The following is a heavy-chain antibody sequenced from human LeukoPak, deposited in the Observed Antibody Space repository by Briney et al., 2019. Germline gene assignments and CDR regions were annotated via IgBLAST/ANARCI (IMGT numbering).Heavy chain of an antibody. CDR3: ASPAYYGGTPYYFDY. CDR2: IYSGGST. D-gene: IGHD4-23*01. V-gene: IGHV3-66*02. J-gene: IGHJ4*02. CDR1: GFTVSSNY. Sequence: GGSLRLSCAASGFTVSSNYMSWVRQAPGKGLEGVSVIYSGGSTYYADSVKGRFTIPRDNSKNTLYLQMNSLRAEDTAVYYCASPAYYGGTPYYFDYWGQGTLVTVSS.